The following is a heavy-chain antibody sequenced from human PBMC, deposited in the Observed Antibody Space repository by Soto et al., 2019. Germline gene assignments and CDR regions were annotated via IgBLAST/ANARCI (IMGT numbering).Heavy chain of an antibody. Sequence: EVQLVESGGGLIQPGGSLRLSCAASGFTVSSNYMSWVRQAPGKGLEWVSLIYSDGSTYYADSVKGRFTISRDNSKNTLYVQMNSLSAEDTAVYYCARGMPGAAMVPPFDSWGQGTLVTVAS. D-gene: IGHD3-10*01. CDR1: GFTVSSNY. CDR3: ARGMPGAAMVPPFDS. J-gene: IGHJ4*02. V-gene: IGHV3-53*01. CDR2: IYSDGST.